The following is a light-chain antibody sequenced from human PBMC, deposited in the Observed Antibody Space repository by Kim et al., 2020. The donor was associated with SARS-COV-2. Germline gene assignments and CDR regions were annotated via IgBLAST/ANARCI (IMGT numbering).Light chain of an antibody. Sequence: DIQMTQSPSTLSASVGDRVTITCRASQSISTWLAWYQHKPGKAPKVLIYKASTLESGVPSRFSGSGSGTEFTLTISSLQPDDFATYFFQPLNKFPYIWGQGTELEI. V-gene: IGKV1-5*03. CDR2: KAS. J-gene: IGKJ2*01. CDR1: QSISTW. CDR3: QPLNKFPYI.